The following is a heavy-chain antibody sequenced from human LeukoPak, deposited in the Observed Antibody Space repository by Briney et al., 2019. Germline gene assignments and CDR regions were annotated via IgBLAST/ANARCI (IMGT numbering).Heavy chain of an antibody. CDR3: ARFVDTAMDAFDI. CDR2: INPNSGGT. J-gene: IGHJ3*02. CDR1: GYTFNTYG. Sequence: ASVKVSCKTSGYTFNTYGIAWVRQAPRQGLEWMGRINPNSGGTNYAQKFQGRVTMTRDTSISTAYMELSGLRSDDTAVYYCARFVDTAMDAFDIWGQGTMVTVSS. V-gene: IGHV1-2*06. D-gene: IGHD5-18*01.